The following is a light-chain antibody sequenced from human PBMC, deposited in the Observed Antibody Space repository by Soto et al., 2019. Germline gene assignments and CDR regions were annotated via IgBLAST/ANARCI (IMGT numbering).Light chain of an antibody. Sequence: QSVLTRPRSVSASPGQSGTISCTGTSSDVGRYDYVSWYQQHPGKAPKLIVYDVTERPSGVPDRFSGSKSGNTASLTISGLQAEDEADYSCCSFAGSYSYVFGTGTKVTVL. CDR2: DVT. J-gene: IGLJ1*01. CDR1: SSDVGRYDY. CDR3: CSFAGSYSYV. V-gene: IGLV2-11*01.